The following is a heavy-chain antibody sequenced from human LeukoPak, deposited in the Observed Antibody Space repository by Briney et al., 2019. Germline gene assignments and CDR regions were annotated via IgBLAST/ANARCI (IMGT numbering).Heavy chain of an antibody. CDR1: GYTFTDYY. Sequence: ASVKVSCKASGYTFTDYYIHWVRQAPGQGLEWLGWIYPNSGDTNYAQKFQGRVTMTRDTSISTAYMEMSRLSSDDTAVYYCARELGRFGESRRFDPWGQGTLVTVSS. V-gene: IGHV1-2*02. J-gene: IGHJ5*02. CDR2: IYPNSGDT. CDR3: ARELGRFGESRRFDP. D-gene: IGHD3-10*01.